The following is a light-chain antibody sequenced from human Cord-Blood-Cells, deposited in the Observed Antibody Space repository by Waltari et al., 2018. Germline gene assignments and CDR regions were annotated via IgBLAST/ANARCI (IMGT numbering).Light chain of an antibody. CDR3: QQRSNWPPDT. J-gene: IGKJ1*01. V-gene: IGKV3-11*01. Sequence: EIVLTQSPATLSLSPGERATLSCRASQSVSSYLALYQQKPGQAPRLLSYDASNRATGIPARFSGSGSGTDFTLTISSLEPEDFAVYYCQQRSNWPPDTFGQGTKVEIK. CDR2: DAS. CDR1: QSVSSY.